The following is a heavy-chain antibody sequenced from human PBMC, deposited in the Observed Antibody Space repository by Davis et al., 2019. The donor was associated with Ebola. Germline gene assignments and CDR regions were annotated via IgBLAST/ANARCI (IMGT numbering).Heavy chain of an antibody. J-gene: IGHJ4*02. CDR1: GFTFSSHW. D-gene: IGHD1-7*01. CDR3: ARLLGTASTYDY. CDR2: IRPDGTVK. V-gene: IGHV3-7*03. Sequence: PGGSLRLSFSASGFTFSSHWMTWVRQAPGKGLEWVADIRPDGTVKNHVDSVRGRFIISRDNARNSLFLQMDSLRVEDTAVYYCARLLGTASTYDYWGQGTLVTVSS.